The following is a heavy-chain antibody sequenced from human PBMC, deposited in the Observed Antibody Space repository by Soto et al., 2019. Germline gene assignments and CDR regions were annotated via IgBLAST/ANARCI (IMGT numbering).Heavy chain of an antibody. CDR2: ISYDGNKG. V-gene: IGHV3-30*18. CDR1: GFTFTTYG. D-gene: IGHD5-12*01. CDR3: AKDSFSGYAPYYYYAMDV. J-gene: IGHJ6*02. Sequence: QVQLVESGGGVLQPGRSLRLSCAVSGFTFTTYGMHCVRQAPGKGLEWVAVISYDGNKGYVADSVKGQFTISRDNFKNKLYLQMKSLRHEDTAVYYCAKDSFSGYAPYYYYAMDVWGQGTTVTVSS.